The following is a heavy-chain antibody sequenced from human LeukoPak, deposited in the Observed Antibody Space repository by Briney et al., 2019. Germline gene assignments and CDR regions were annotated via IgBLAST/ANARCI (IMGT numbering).Heavy chain of an antibody. V-gene: IGHV3-66*01. Sequence: GGSLRLSCAASGFTVSSNYMSWVRQAPGKGLEWVSLMHSAGSTYYADSVKGRFSISRDNSKNTLYLQMNSLRAEGTAVYYCARSYCSGGSCYSYYYYYGMDVWGQGTTVTVSS. CDR2: MHSAGST. CDR1: GFTVSSNY. D-gene: IGHD2-15*01. CDR3: ARSYCSGGSCYSYYYYYGMDV. J-gene: IGHJ6*02.